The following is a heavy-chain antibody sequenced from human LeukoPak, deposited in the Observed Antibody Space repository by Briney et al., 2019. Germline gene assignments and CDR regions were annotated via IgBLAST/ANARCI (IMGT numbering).Heavy chain of an antibody. CDR3: ARDVSLAAAGANWFDP. Sequence: GGSLSLSCAAPGFTFSSNSLNWVRKAPGKGLEWVSSISSSSSYIYYADSVKGRFTISRDSAKNSLYLQMNSQRAEDTAVYYCARDVSLAAAGANWFDPWGQGTLVTVSS. CDR2: ISSSSSYI. CDR1: GFTFSSNS. J-gene: IGHJ5*02. V-gene: IGHV3-21*01. D-gene: IGHD6-13*01.